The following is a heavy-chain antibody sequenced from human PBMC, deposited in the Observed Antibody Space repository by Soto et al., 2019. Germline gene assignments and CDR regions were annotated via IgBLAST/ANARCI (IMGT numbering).Heavy chain of an antibody. CDR1: GYTFTSYD. V-gene: IGHV1-8*01. D-gene: IGHD3-10*01. CDR3: ERGWGGSGSYYALGY. Sequence: QVQLVQSGAEVKKPGASVKVSCKASGYTFTSYDINWVLQATGQGLEWMGWMNPNSGNTGYAQKLQGRVTMTRNTSRSTAYMELRSLRSEDTAVYYCERGWGGSGSYYALGYWGQGTLVTVSS. J-gene: IGHJ4*02. CDR2: MNPNSGNT.